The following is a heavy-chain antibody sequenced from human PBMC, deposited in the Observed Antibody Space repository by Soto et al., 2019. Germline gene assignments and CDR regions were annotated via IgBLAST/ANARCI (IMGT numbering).Heavy chain of an antibody. J-gene: IGHJ5*02. V-gene: IGHV4-4*07. D-gene: IGHD3-3*01. Sequence: QVHLQESGPGLVKPSETLSLTCSVSGGTISGYYWTWIRQPAGKGLEWIGRIYSSGNTKYNPSLQSLVTISLDTSNTQFSLRLTSVTAADTAVYYCARGHRFSDWFDPGGQGTLVTVSS. CDR1: GGTISGYY. CDR2: IYSSGNT. CDR3: ARGHRFSDWFDP.